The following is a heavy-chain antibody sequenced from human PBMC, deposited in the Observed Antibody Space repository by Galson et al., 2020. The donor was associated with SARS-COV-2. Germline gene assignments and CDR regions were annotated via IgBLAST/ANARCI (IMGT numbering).Heavy chain of an antibody. Sequence: GESLKISCAASGFTFSSYAMHWVRQAPGKGLEWVAVISYDGSNKYYADSVKGRFTISRDNSKNTLYLQMNSLRAEDTAVYYCARVPPSPPTEDSSSSEGSPRGSVGGMDVWGQGTTVTVSS. CDR3: ARVPPSPPTEDSSSSEGSPRGSVGGMDV. CDR2: ISYDGSNK. D-gene: IGHD6-6*01. J-gene: IGHJ6*02. CDR1: GFTFSSYA. V-gene: IGHV3-30*04.